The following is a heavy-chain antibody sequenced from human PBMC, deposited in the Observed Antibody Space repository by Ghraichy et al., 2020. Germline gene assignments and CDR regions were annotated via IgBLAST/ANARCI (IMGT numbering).Heavy chain of an antibody. D-gene: IGHD3-3*01. J-gene: IGHJ2*01. V-gene: IGHV3-74*03. Sequence: LSLTCAASGFTFSGYWMHWVRQVPGQGLVWVARITGDGRTRAYADSVKGRFSISRDNGENTLYLQMNSLRADDTAVYYCARDYDPGYFDLWGRGTPVTVAS. CDR1: GFTFSGYW. CDR2: ITGDGRTR. CDR3: ARDYDPGYFDL.